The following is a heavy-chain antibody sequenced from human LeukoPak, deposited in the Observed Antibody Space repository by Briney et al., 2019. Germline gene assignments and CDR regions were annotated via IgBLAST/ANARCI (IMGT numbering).Heavy chain of an antibody. Sequence: ASVKVSCKASGYTFTSYGISWVRQAPGQGLEWMGWISGYNGNTNYAQKFQGRVTMTTDTSTSTAYMELRSLRSDDTAVYYCARMATVTSNYGMDVWGQGTTVTVSS. CDR3: ARMATVTSNYGMDV. D-gene: IGHD4-17*01. CDR2: ISGYNGNT. V-gene: IGHV1-18*01. J-gene: IGHJ6*02. CDR1: GYTFTSYG.